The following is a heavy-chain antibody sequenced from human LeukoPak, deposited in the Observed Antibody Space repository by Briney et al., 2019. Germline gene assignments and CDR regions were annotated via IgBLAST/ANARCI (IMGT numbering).Heavy chain of an antibody. CDR3: ATHRGTTVTTTDY. V-gene: IGHV3-23*01. Sequence: GGSLRLSCAASGCIFSSYAMSWVRQAPGKGLEWVSTLSGSGGSTYYADSVKGRFTISRDNSKNTLYLQMSSLRAEDTAVYYCATHRGTTVTTTDYWGQGTLVTVSS. CDR1: GCIFSSYA. J-gene: IGHJ4*02. CDR2: LSGSGGST. D-gene: IGHD4-17*01.